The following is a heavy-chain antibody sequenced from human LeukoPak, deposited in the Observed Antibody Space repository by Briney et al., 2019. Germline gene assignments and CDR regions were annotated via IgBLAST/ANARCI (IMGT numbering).Heavy chain of an antibody. Sequence: SVKVSCKASGGTFSSYAISWVRQAPGQGLEWMGGIIPIFGTANYAQKFQGRVTIATDESTSTAYMELSSLRSEDTAVYYCATAIAVAGTGYGYWAQGTVVPVS. CDR3: ATAIAVAGTGYGY. D-gene: IGHD6-19*01. CDR1: GGTFSSYA. V-gene: IGHV1-69*05. J-gene: IGHJ1*01. CDR2: IIPIFGTA.